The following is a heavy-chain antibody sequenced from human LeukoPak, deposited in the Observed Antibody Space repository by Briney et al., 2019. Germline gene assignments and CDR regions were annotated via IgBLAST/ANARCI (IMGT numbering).Heavy chain of an antibody. CDR1: GYTFTSYG. CDR2: ISAYNGNT. J-gene: IGHJ4*02. V-gene: IGHV1-18*01. D-gene: IGHD1-26*01. Sequence: ASVKVSCKASGYTFTSYGISWVRQAPGQGLEWRGWISAYNGNTNYAQKLQGRVAMTTDTSTSTAYLELRSLRSDDTAVYYCASNQWELPAYWGQGTLVTVSS. CDR3: ASNQWELPAY.